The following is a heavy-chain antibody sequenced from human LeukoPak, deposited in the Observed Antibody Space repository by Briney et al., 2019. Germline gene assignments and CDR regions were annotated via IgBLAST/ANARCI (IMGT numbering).Heavy chain of an antibody. CDR1: GASITSGGYY. D-gene: IGHD2-15*01. V-gene: IGHV4-31*03. J-gene: IGHJ5*02. CDR2: LYYTGSS. CDR3: ATKPGYCSGGSCYSQNGNWFDP. Sequence: PSETLSLTFSVSGASITSGGYYRSWIRQHPQRGLECIGYLYYTGSSFYNPSLKSRVTISVDTSENQFSLNLNSVTAADAAVYYCATKPGYCSGGSCYSQNGNWFDPWGQGTLVTVSS.